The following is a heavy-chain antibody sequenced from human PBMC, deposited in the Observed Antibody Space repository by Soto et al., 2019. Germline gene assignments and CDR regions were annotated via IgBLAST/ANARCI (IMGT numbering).Heavy chain of an antibody. CDR1: GGSISSGGYY. Sequence: TSETLSLTCTVSGGSISSGGYYWSWIRQHPGKGLEWIGYIYYSGSTYCNPSLKSRVTISVDTSKNQFSLKLSSVTAADTAVYYCARVCYEQYSTYGEYGDVYYFDYWGQGTLVTVSS. CDR2: IYYSGST. CDR3: ARVCYEQYSTYGEYGDVYYFDY. V-gene: IGHV4-31*03. J-gene: IGHJ4*02. D-gene: IGHD4-4*01.